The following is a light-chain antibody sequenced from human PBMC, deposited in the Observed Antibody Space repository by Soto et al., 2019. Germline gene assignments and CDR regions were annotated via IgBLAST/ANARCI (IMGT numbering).Light chain of an antibody. CDR1: QSISTN. Sequence: ETVMTQTPATLSVSPGDRATLSCRASQSISTNLAWYQQKPGQAPRLLIYDASTRATGIPARFSGSGSGTEFTLTISSLLSEDFAVYSCQQYNNWPLTFGGGTKVEI. J-gene: IGKJ4*01. CDR3: QQYNNWPLT. CDR2: DAS. V-gene: IGKV3D-15*01.